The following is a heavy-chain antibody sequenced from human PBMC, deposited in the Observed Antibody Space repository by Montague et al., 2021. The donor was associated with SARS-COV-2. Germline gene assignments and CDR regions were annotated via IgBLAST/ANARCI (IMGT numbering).Heavy chain of an antibody. CDR3: SVNSNYYYYYGMDD. CDR1: GYSISSGYY. J-gene: IGHJ6*02. D-gene: IGHD4-11*01. CDR2: IYHSGST. V-gene: IGHV4-38-2*02. Sequence: SETLSLTCTVSGYSISSGYYWCWIRQPPGKGLEWIGSIYHSGSTYYNPSLNSRVTISIDTSKNQFSLKLSSVTAADTTVYYRSVNSNYYYYYGMDDWGQGTTVTVSS.